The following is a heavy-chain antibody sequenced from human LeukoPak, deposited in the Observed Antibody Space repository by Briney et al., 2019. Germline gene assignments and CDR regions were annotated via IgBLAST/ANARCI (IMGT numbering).Heavy chain of an antibody. J-gene: IGHJ5*02. CDR2: IYHSGST. D-gene: IGHD6-13*01. V-gene: IGHV4-30-2*01. CDR3: ARDDSSSLILYNWFDP. Sequence: PSKTLSLTCTVSGVSVSSGGYYWSWIRQPPGKGLEWIGYIYHSGSTYYNPSLKSRVTISVDTSKNQFSLKLSSVTAADTAVYYCARDDSSSLILYNWFDPWGQGTLVTVSS. CDR1: GVSVSSGGYY.